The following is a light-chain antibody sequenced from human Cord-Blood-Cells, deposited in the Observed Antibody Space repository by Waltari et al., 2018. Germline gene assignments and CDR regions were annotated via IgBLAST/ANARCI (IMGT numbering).Light chain of an antibody. CDR3: SSYTSSSTLVV. J-gene: IGLJ2*01. Sequence: QSALTQPDSVSGSPGQSITISCTGTSSDVGGCTYVSWYQQHPGKAPKLMIHDVSNRPSGFSNRFAGSKSGNTASLTISGLQAEDEADYYCSSYTSSSTLVVFGGGTKLTVL. CDR2: DVS. CDR1: SSDVGGCTY. V-gene: IGLV2-14*01.